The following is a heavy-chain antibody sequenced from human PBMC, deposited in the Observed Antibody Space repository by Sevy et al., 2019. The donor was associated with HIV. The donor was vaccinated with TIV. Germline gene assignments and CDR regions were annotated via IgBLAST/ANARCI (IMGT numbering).Heavy chain of an antibody. Sequence: GGSLRLSCAASGFTFSTYWMSWVRQAPGKGLQWVANIKHDGTEKYYVDSVKGRFTISRDNAKNSLYLQMNSLRAEDTAVYYCARPLLWFGELGHWGQGTLVTVSS. D-gene: IGHD3-10*01. CDR2: IKHDGTEK. J-gene: IGHJ4*02. CDR1: GFTFSTYW. V-gene: IGHV3-7*01. CDR3: ARPLLWFGELGH.